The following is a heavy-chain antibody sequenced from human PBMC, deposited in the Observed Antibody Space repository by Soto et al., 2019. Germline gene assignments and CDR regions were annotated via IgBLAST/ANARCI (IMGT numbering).Heavy chain of an antibody. Sequence: QVQLVQSGAEVKKPGSSVKVSCKASGGTFSSYAISWVRQAPGPGLEWMGGIIPIFGTANYAQKFQGRVKITADESTNTAYKEPRSLRSEDTVLYYCARGSSGWYFSDRYYCDYMGQGTLDTVSS. CDR3: ARGSSGWYFSDRYYCDY. D-gene: IGHD6-19*01. V-gene: IGHV1-69*01. CDR1: GGTFSSYA. CDR2: IIPIFGTA. J-gene: IGHJ4*02.